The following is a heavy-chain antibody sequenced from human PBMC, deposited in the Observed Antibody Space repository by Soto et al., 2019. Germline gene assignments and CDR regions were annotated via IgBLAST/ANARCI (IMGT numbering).Heavy chain of an antibody. CDR2: ISSSGGAT. V-gene: IGHV3-23*01. CDR1: GFTVSAHA. J-gene: IGHJ4*02. Sequence: EVHLLESGGGLVQPGGSLRLSCVASGFTVSAHAMSWVRQAPGKGLGWVSAISSSGGATFYTESVRGRFTISRDNSKNTLFLQMNSVRAEDTAVDYCANESVNGGVVTSFDYWGQGPLVTVSS. D-gene: IGHD3-3*01. CDR3: ANESVNGGVVTSFDY.